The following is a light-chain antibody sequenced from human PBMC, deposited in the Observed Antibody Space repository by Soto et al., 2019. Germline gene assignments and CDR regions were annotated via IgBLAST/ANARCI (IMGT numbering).Light chain of an antibody. V-gene: IGLV2-14*01. CDR3: SSYTSTSTLV. Sequence: QSALTQPASVSGSPGQSITISCTGTSSDVGGYNYVSWCQQHPGKAPKLMIYEVSNRPSGVSNRFSGSKSGNTASLTISGLQAEDVADYYCSSYTSTSTLVFGGGTKVTVL. J-gene: IGLJ3*02. CDR2: EVS. CDR1: SSDVGGYNY.